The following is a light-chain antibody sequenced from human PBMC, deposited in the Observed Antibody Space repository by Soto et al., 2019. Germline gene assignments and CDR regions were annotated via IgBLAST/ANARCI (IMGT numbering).Light chain of an antibody. V-gene: IGKV1-17*03. CDR1: QAIKNY. CDR2: AAS. CDR3: QQSFRTPYT. Sequence: DIQMTQSPSGMSASVGDRVTITCRASQAIKNYLAWFQQRPGEAPRRLIYAASNLQSGVPSRFSGSGFGTEFTLTISGLQPEDFATYYCQQSFRTPYTFGQGTDLEI. J-gene: IGKJ2*01.